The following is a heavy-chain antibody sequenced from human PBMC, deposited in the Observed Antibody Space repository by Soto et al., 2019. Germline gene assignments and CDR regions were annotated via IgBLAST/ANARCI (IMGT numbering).Heavy chain of an antibody. D-gene: IGHD3-9*01. Sequence: PSETLSLTCTVSGGSISSSSYYWGWIRQPPGKGLEWIGSIYYSGSTYYNPSLKSRVTISVDTSKNQFSLKLSSVTAADTAVYYCARHGSSMYYDILTGPSHYYFDYWGQGTLVTAPQ. CDR2: IYYSGST. V-gene: IGHV4-39*01. J-gene: IGHJ4*02. CDR3: ARHGSSMYYDILTGPSHYYFDY. CDR1: GGSISSSSYY.